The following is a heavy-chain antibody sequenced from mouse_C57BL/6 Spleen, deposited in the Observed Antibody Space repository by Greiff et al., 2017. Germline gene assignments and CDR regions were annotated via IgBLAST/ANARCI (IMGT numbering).Heavy chain of an antibody. D-gene: IGHD2-2*01. CDR2: IYPGNSDT. J-gene: IGHJ2*01. V-gene: IGHV1-5*01. CDR3: TRGVTTHYFDY. Sequence: RPGQGLEWIGAIYPGNSDTSYNQKFKGKAKLTAVTSASTVYMELSSLTNEDSAVYYCTRGVTTHYFDYWGQGTTLTVSS.